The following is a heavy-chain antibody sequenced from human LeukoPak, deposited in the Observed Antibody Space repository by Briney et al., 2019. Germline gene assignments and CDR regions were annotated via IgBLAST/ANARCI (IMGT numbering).Heavy chain of an antibody. V-gene: IGHV4-4*02. Sequence: PSETLSLTCAVSGGSITSDNWWSWVRQSPGKGLEWIGEINHSGGTNYNPSLKGRVTISVDKSNNHFSLRLASVTAADTAVYYCARTFGYSGSWYFFDYWGQGTLVTVSS. CDR3: ARTFGYSGSWYFFDY. J-gene: IGHJ4*01. CDR1: GGSITSDNW. CDR2: INHSGGT. D-gene: IGHD6-13*01.